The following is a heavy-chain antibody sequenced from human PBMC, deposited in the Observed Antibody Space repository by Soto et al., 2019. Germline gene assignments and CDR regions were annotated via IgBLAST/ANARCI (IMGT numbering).Heavy chain of an antibody. J-gene: IGHJ6*02. D-gene: IGHD3-22*01. CDR3: ARGGSDYEGSGYYQGHV. V-gene: IGHV1-69*12. CDR2: IVPIFGA. Sequence: QVQLVQSGAEVKKPGSSVKVSCKSSGGTFSNYGFSWVRQAPGQGLECMGVIVPIFGAEHPQKFQGRVTITAXXSXNXAFMELRGLRSEDTAVYYCARGGSDYEGSGYYQGHVWGQGTTVTVSS. CDR1: GGTFSNYG.